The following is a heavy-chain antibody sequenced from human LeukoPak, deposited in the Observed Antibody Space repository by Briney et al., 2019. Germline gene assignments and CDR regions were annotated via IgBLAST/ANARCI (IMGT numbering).Heavy chain of an antibody. Sequence: KTSETLSLTCAVYGGSFSGYYWSWIRQPPGKGLEWIGEINHSGSTNYNPSLKSRVTISVDTSKNQFSLKLSSVTAADTAVYYCASHCNGGSCYSDYYYYMDVWGKGTTVTVSS. J-gene: IGHJ6*03. CDR3: ASHCNGGSCYSDYYYYMDV. D-gene: IGHD2-15*01. V-gene: IGHV4-34*01. CDR2: INHSGST. CDR1: GGSFSGYY.